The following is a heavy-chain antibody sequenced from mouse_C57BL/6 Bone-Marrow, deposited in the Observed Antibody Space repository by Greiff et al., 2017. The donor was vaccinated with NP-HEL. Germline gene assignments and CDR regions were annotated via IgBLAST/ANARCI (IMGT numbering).Heavy chain of an antibody. J-gene: IGHJ2*01. D-gene: IGHD3-2*02. CDR1: GYTFTSYW. Sequence: VQLQQPGAELVKPGASVKLSCKASGYTFTSYWMHWVKQRPGQGLEWIGMIHPNSGSTNYNEKFKSKATLTVDKSSSTAYMQLSSLTSEDSAVYYCARLSSSGYFYFDYWGQGTTLTVSS. CDR2: IHPNSGST. CDR3: ARLSSSGYFYFDY. V-gene: IGHV1-64*01.